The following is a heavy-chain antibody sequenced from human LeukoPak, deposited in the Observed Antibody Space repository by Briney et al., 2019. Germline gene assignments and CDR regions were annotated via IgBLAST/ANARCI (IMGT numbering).Heavy chain of an antibody. CDR2: IYYSGST. J-gene: IGHJ6*02. Sequence: SETLSLTCTVSGGSISNSNYYWGWIRQPPGNGLEWIGTIYYSGSTYYNPSLKSRLTISVDTSKNQFSLKLSSVTAADTALFYCARLMCSTPNCYTGSDDMDVWGQGTTVTVSS. D-gene: IGHD2-2*02. CDR1: GGSISNSNYY. V-gene: IGHV4-39*01. CDR3: ARLMCSTPNCYTGSDDMDV.